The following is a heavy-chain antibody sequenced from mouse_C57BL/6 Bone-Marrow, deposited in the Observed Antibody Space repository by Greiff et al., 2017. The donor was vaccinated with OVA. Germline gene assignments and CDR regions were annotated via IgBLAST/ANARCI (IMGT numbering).Heavy chain of an antibody. Sequence: QVQLQQSGPELVKPGASVKISCKASGYAFSSSWMNWVKQRPGQGLEWIGRIYPGDGDTNYNGKFKGKATLTADKSSSTAYMQLSSLTSEDSAVYFCARNYDCYSLLDYWGQGTSVTVSS. V-gene: IGHV1-82*01. CDR1: GYAFSSSW. CDR3: ARNYDCYSLLDY. D-gene: IGHD2-3*01. CDR2: IYPGDGDT. J-gene: IGHJ4*01.